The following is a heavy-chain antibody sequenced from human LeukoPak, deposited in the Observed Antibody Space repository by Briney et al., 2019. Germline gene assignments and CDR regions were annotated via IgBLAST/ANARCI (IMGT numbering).Heavy chain of an antibody. V-gene: IGHV3-23*01. J-gene: IGHJ4*02. CDR2: ISGSGGST. Sequence: PGGSLRLSCAASGFTFSSYAMSWVRQAPGKGLEWVSAISGSGGSTYYADSVKGRFTISRDNSKNTLYLQMNSLRAEDTAVYYCAKDSGGDYVWGSYRYKGPYFDYWGQGTLVTVSS. CDR3: AKDSGGDYVWGSYRYKGPYFDY. CDR1: GFTFSSYA. D-gene: IGHD3-16*02.